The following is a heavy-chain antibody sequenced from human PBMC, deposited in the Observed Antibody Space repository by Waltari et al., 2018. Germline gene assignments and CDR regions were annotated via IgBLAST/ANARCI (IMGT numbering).Heavy chain of an antibody. CDR3: TRDLYGSGGDWFDP. CDR1: GFGSSDSD. CDR2: IGGGSRSYI. D-gene: IGHD3-10*01. Sequence: ELQLVESGGGLVKPGGSLRLTCAASGFGSSDSDMNWVRQAPGKGLEWVSSIGGGSRSYIFYADSVKGRFTVSRDNAKNSLYLQMNSLRAGDTAVYYCTRDLYGSGGDWFDPWGQGTLVTVSS. V-gene: IGHV3-21*03. J-gene: IGHJ5*02.